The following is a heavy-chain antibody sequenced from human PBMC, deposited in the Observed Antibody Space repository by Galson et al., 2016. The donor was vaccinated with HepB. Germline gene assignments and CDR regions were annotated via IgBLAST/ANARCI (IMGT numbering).Heavy chain of an antibody. Sequence: SETLSLTCAVSGGSITSTNWWHWVRQSPGKGLEWIGETYHSGSTNYNPSLKSRLTIFVDKSDNQFSLLLNSVTAADTAVYYCTRGNTQTFGSWGQGTLVTVSS. CDR2: TYHSGST. CDR3: TRGNTQTFGS. CDR1: GGSITSTNW. D-gene: IGHD3-3*01. V-gene: IGHV4-4*02. J-gene: IGHJ4*02.